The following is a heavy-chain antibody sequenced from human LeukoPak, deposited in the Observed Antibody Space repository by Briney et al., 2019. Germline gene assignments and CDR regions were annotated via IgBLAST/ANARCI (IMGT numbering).Heavy chain of an antibody. V-gene: IGHV4-4*07. J-gene: IGHJ4*02. Sequence: HSETLSLTCTVSGGSISSYYWSWIRQPAGNGLDWIGRIYTSGSTNYNPPLKSRVTMSVDTSKNQFSLKLSSVTAADTAVYYCAREEVVVAATVFDYWGQGTLVTVSS. D-gene: IGHD2-15*01. CDR1: GGSISSYY. CDR3: AREEVVVAATVFDY. CDR2: IYTSGST.